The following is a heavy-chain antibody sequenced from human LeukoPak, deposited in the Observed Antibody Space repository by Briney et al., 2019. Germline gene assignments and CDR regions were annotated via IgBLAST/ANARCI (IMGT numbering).Heavy chain of an antibody. V-gene: IGHV1-18*01. D-gene: IGHD2-21*02. CDR1: GYTFTTYG. CDR2: ISAYNGNT. CDR3: ARDGHDVTFDY. J-gene: IGHJ4*02. Sequence: ASVKVSCKTSGYTFTTYGILWVRQAPGQGLEWMGWISAYNGNTHYAQKLQGRVTMTTDTSTSTVYMELRSLRSDDTAVYYCARDGHDVTFDYWGQGTLVTVSS.